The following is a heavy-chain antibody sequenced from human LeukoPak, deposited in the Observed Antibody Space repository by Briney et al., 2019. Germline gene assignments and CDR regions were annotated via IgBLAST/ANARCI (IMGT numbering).Heavy chain of an antibody. J-gene: IGHJ4*02. Sequence: SETLSLTCTVSGGSISSSSYYWGWIRQPPGKGLEWIGSIYYSGSTYYNPSLKSRVTISVDTSKNQFSLKLSSVTAADTAVYYCARQSLRWLQSSAVGYFDYWGQGTLVTVSS. CDR2: IYYSGST. V-gene: IGHV4-39*07. D-gene: IGHD5-24*01. CDR3: ARQSLRWLQSSAVGYFDY. CDR1: GGSISSSSYY.